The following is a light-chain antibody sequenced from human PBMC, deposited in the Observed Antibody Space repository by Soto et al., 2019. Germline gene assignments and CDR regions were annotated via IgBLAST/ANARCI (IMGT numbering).Light chain of an antibody. CDR3: QQYDNWPIT. Sequence: IQMSQSPSTLSASVGDRVTITCRASQSISSWLAWYQQKPGKAPKLLIYKASSLESGVPSRFSGSGSGTEFTLTISSLQSEDFAVYYCQQYDNWPITFGQGRRLAVK. CDR1: QSISSW. CDR2: KAS. V-gene: IGKV1-5*03. J-gene: IGKJ5*01.